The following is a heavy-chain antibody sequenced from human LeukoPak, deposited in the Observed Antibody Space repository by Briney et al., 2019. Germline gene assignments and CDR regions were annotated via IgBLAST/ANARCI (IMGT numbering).Heavy chain of an antibody. CDR1: GGTFSSYA. CDR3: AREGMEYYYYGMDV. Sequence: SVKVSCKASGGTFSSYAISWVRQAPGQGLEWMGGIIPIFGTANYAQKFQGRVTITADETTSTAYMELSSLRSEDTAVYYCAREGMEYYYYGMDVWGQGTTVTVSS. CDR2: IIPIFGTA. D-gene: IGHD1-1*01. J-gene: IGHJ6*02. V-gene: IGHV1-69*01.